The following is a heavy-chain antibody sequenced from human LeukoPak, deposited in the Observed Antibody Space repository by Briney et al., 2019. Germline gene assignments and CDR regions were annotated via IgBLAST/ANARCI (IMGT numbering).Heavy chain of an antibody. Sequence: GGSLRLSCSASGFGFSSYEMNWVRQAPGKRLEWVSYISGSGSTIYYSDSVKGRFTISRDNAKNSLYLQMNSLRDADTAVYYAVGQYGFDIWGQGTMVTVSS. CDR3: VGQYGFDI. V-gene: IGHV3-48*03. J-gene: IGHJ3*02. CDR1: GFGFSSYE. CDR2: ISGSGSTI.